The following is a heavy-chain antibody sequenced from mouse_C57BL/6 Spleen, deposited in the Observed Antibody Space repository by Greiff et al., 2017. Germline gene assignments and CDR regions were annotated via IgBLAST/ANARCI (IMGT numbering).Heavy chain of an antibody. CDR3: ARWNYDEDYAMDY. V-gene: IGHV1-80*01. D-gene: IGHD2-4*01. CDR2: IYPGDGDT. Sequence: QVQLQQSGAELVKPGASVKISCKASGYAFSSYWMNWVKQRPGKGLEWIGQIYPGDGDTNYNGKFKGKATLTADKSSSTAYMQLSSLTSEDSAVYFCARWNYDEDYAMDYWGQGTSVTVSS. CDR1: GYAFSSYW. J-gene: IGHJ4*01.